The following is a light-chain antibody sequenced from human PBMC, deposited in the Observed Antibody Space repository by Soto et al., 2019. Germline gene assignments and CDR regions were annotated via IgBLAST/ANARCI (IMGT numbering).Light chain of an antibody. J-gene: IGKJ4*01. V-gene: IGKV1-39*01. CDR3: KPSYSTPPN. Sequence: IHITQSPSSLSSSVGDRVTITCLSSQSISSYLNWYQQKPGKAPKLLIYAASSLQSGVPSRFSGSGSGKDLPLTISSLQPEDFETYYCKPSYSTPPNLGGGTKVDIK. CDR1: QSISSY. CDR2: AAS.